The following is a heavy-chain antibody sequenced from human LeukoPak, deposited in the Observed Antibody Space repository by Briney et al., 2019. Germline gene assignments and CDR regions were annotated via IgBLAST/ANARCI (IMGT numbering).Heavy chain of an antibody. Sequence: PSETLSLTCTVSGGSTSSGSYYWSWIRQPAGKGLEWIGRIYTSGSTNYNPSLKSRVTISVDTSKNQFSLKLSSVTAADTAVYXXXXXXTXXYDSSGYLGAFDIWGQGTMVTVSS. CDR2: IYTSGST. D-gene: IGHD3-22*01. V-gene: IGHV4-61*02. CDR3: XXXXTXXYDSSGYLGAFDI. J-gene: IGHJ3*02. CDR1: GGSTSSGSYY.